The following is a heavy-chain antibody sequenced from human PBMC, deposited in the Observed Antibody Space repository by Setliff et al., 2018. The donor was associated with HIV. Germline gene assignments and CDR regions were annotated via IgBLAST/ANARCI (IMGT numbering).Heavy chain of an antibody. CDR1: GGSISSRNW. Sequence: PSETLSLTCAVSGGSISSRNWWSWVRQPPGRGLEWVSVIYSGGTTYYADSVKGRFTISRDNSKNTLYLQMNSLRAEDTAVYYCARGGFGVVIIERLGVDYWGQGTKVTVSS. J-gene: IGHJ4*02. V-gene: IGHV3-66*02. CDR3: ARGGFGVVIIERLGVDY. CDR2: IYSGGTT. D-gene: IGHD3-3*01.